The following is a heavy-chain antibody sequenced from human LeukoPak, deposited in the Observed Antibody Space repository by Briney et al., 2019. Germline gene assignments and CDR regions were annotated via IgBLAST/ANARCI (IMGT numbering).Heavy chain of an antibody. V-gene: IGHV3-30*18. CDR3: AKDFESVVPYYGSGTDY. D-gene: IGHD3-10*01. J-gene: IGHJ4*02. CDR2: ISYDGSNK. Sequence: GGSLRLSCAASGFTFSNYGMHWVRQAPGKGLEWVAVISYDGSNKYYAGSVKGRFTISRDNSKNTLYLQMNSLRAEDTAVYYCAKDFESVVPYYGSGTDYWGQGTLVTVSS. CDR1: GFTFSNYG.